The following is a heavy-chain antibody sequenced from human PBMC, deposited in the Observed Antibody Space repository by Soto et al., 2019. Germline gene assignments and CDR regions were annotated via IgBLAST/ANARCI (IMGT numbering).Heavy chain of an antibody. CDR3: VRAISGAFAL. D-gene: IGHD1-26*01. J-gene: IGHJ4*02. CDR1: GFSFITYW. V-gene: IGHV3-7*04. Sequence: EVQLVESGGGLVQSGGSLRLSCEASGFSFITYWMNWVRQAPGKGLERLASIKEDGSGKQYVDSVKGRFTISRDNAKYSLYVQMNSLREEDTAVYYCVRAISGAFALWGQGTLVIVSS. CDR2: IKEDGSGK.